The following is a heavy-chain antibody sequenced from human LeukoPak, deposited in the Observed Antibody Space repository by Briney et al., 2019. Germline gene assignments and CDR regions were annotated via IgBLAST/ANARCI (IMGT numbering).Heavy chain of an antibody. CDR3: ARDKRDGITMVRGVPDY. V-gene: IGHV3-74*01. J-gene: IGHJ4*02. Sequence: GGSLRLSCAASGFTFSSYWMHWVRQAPGKGLVWVSRINSDGSSTSYADSVKGRFTISRDNAKNTLYLQMNSLRAEDTAVYYCARDKRDGITMVRGVPDYWGQGTLVTVSS. CDR1: GFTFSSYW. D-gene: IGHD3-10*01. CDR2: INSDGSST.